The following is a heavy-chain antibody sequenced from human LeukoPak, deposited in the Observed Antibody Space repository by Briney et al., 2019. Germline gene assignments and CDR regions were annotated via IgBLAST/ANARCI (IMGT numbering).Heavy chain of an antibody. CDR2: IRTKFYGGTA. CDR1: GFTFEDYD. D-gene: IGHD3-10*01. Sequence: GGSLRLSCTSSGFTFEDYDLTWLRQAPGKGLEWLGFIRTKFYGGTADYAASVKDRFTISGDDYKNIAYLQMDGLKSEDTALYYCARVGRDRGFDIWGQGTAVTVSS. V-gene: IGHV3-49*03. J-gene: IGHJ3*02. CDR3: ARVGRDRGFDI.